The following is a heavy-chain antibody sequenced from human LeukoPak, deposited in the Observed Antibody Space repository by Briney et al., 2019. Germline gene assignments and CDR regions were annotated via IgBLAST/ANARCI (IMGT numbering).Heavy chain of an antibody. V-gene: IGHV3-23*01. CDR3: AKDGGEVPAAIPYYFDY. D-gene: IGHD2-2*01. CDR1: GFTFSSYA. CDR2: ISGSGGST. Sequence: GASLRLSCAASGFTFSSYAMSWVRQAPGKGLAWVSAISGSGGSTYYADSVKGRFTISRDNSKNTLYLQMNSLRAEDTAVYYCAKDGGEVPAAIPYYFDYWGQGTLVTVSS. J-gene: IGHJ4*02.